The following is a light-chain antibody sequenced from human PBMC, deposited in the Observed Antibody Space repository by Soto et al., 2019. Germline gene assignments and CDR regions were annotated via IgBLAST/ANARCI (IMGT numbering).Light chain of an antibody. V-gene: IGKV1-5*01. Sequence: DIQMTQSPSTLSASVGDRVTITCRASQSISSWLAWYQQKPGKAPKLLIYDASSLESGVPSRFSGSGSGTEFTLTISSLQPDDFATYFCQQYRIYWTFGQGTKVEIK. CDR1: QSISSW. CDR2: DAS. CDR3: QQYRIYWT. J-gene: IGKJ1*01.